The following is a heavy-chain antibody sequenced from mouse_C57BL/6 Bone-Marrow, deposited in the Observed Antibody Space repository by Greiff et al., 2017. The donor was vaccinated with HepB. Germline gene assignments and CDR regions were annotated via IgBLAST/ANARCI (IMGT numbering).Heavy chain of an antibody. J-gene: IGHJ1*03. CDR3: ARRDYYGSSQGYFDV. CDR2: ISSGSSTN. CDR1: GFTFSDYG. V-gene: IGHV5-17*01. Sequence: EVQRVESGGGLVKPGGSLKLSCAASGFTFSDYGMHWVRQAPEKGLEWVAYISSGSSTNYYADTVKGRFTISRANAKNTLFLQMASLRSEDTAMYYCARRDYYGSSQGYFDVWGTGTTVTVSS. D-gene: IGHD1-1*01.